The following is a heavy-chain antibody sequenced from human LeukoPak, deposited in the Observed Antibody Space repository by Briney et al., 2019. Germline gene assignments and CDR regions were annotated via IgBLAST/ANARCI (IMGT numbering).Heavy chain of an antibody. CDR3: AKDPAGSLIYYFDY. Sequence: GRSLRLSCAASGFTFSSYGMHWVRQAPGKGLEWVAVISYDGSNKYYADSVKGRFTISRDNSKNTLYLQMNSLRAEDTAVYYCAKDPAGSLIYYFDYWGQGTLVTVSS. CDR2: ISYDGSNK. V-gene: IGHV3-30*18. J-gene: IGHJ4*02. CDR1: GFTFSSYG. D-gene: IGHD2-15*01.